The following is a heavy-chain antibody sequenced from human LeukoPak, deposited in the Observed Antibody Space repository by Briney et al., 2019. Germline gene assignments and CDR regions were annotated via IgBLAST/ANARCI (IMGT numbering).Heavy chain of an antibody. CDR1: GGSVSSGSYY. V-gene: IGHV4-61*01. Sequence: SDTLSLTCTVSGGSVSSGSYYWSWIRQPPGKGLEWIGYIYYSGSTNYNPSLKSRVTISVDTSKNQFSLKLSSVTAADTAVYYCARRAARMDFDFWGQGTLVTVSS. D-gene: IGHD6-6*01. CDR2: IYYSGST. CDR3: ARRAARMDFDF. J-gene: IGHJ4*02.